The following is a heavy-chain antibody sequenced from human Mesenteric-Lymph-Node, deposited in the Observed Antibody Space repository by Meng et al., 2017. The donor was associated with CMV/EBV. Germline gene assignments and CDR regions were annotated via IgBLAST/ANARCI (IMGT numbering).Heavy chain of an antibody. CDR2: IYWDDDK. CDR1: SHSTSEVG. CDR3: AHRGYSGYDLYYFDY. J-gene: IGHJ4*02. V-gene: IGHV2-5*02. Sequence: SHSTSEVGVSWIRQPPGKALEWLALIYWDDDKRYSPSLKSRLTITKNTSKNQVVHTMTNMDPVDTATYYCAHRGYSGYDLYYFDYWGQGTLVTVSS. D-gene: IGHD5-12*01.